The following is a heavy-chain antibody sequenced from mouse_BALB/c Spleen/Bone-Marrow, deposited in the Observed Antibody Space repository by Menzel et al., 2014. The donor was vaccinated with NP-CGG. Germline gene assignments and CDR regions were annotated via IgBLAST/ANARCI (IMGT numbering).Heavy chain of an antibody. J-gene: IGHJ2*01. CDR1: GFTFTDYY. V-gene: IGHV7-3*02. Sequence: EVKVEESGGGLVQPGGSLRLSCATSGFTFTDYYMNWVRQPPGKALEWLGFIRNEANGYTTEYSASVKGRFTISRDNSQNILYLQMNTLRAEDSATYYCARDKGRVFFDYWGQGTTLTVSS. CDR3: ARDKGRVFFDY. CDR2: IRNEANGYTT.